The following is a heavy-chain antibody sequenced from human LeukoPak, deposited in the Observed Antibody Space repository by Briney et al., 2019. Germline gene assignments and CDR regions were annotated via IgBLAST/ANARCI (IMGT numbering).Heavy chain of an antibody. CDR3: ARAGGSSWRGNWFDP. J-gene: IGHJ5*02. V-gene: IGHV3-74*01. CDR1: GFTLSSYW. Sequence: GGSLRLSCAASGFTLSSYWMHWVRQGPGKGLVWVSRINTDGSSTSYADSVKGRFTISRDKNTLYLQMNSLRAEDTAVYYCARAGGSSWRGNWFDPWGQGTLVTVSS. CDR2: INTDGSST. D-gene: IGHD6-13*01.